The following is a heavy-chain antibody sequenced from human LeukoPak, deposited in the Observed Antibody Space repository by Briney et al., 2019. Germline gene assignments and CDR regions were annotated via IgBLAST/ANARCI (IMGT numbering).Heavy chain of an antibody. D-gene: IGHD6-19*01. CDR3: AKFSRYSSGWYVDY. V-gene: IGHV3-23*01. J-gene: IGHJ4*02. CDR1: GFTFSNYA. CDR2: ISGSGGST. Sequence: GGSLRLSCAASGFTFSNYAMSWVRQAPGKGLEWVSAISGSGGSTYYADSVKGRFTISRDNSKNTLYLQMNSLRAEDTAVYYCAKFSRYSSGWYVDYWGQGTLVTVSS.